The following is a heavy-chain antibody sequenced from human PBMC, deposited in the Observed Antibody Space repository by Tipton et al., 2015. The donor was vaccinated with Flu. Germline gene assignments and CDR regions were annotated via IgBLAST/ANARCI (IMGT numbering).Heavy chain of an antibody. Sequence: TLSLTCTVSGGSISSSSYYWGWIRQPPGKGLEWIGSIYYSGSTYYNPSLKSRVTISVDTSENQFSLKLSSVTAADTAVYYCARALYSGSYYYDWGQGTLVTVSS. J-gene: IGHJ4*02. D-gene: IGHD1-26*01. CDR3: ARALYSGSYYYD. CDR1: GGSISSSSYY. CDR2: IYYSGST. V-gene: IGHV4-39*07.